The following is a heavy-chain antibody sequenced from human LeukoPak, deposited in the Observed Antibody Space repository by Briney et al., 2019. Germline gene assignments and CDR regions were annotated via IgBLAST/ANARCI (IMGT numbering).Heavy chain of an antibody. CDR1: GFTFSSYW. D-gene: IGHD2-2*01. Sequence: GGSLRLSCAASGFTFSSYWMSWVRQAPGKGLEWVAKIKQDGSEKYNVDSVKGRFTIPRDNAKNSLYLQMNSLRAEDTAVYYCARSCSSTSCYAVWFDPWGQGTLVTVSS. J-gene: IGHJ5*02. CDR2: IKQDGSEK. V-gene: IGHV3-7*01. CDR3: ARSCSSTSCYAVWFDP.